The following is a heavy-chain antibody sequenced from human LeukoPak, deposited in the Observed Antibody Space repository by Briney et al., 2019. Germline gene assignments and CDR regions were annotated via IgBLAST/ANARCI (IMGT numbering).Heavy chain of an antibody. CDR2: INHSGST. CDR3: ARGLLDTAIDAFDI. CDR1: GGSFSGYY. D-gene: IGHD5-18*01. V-gene: IGHV4-34*01. J-gene: IGHJ3*02. Sequence: SETLSLTCAVYGGSFSGYYWSWIRQPPGKGLEWFGEINHSGSTNYNPSLKSRVTISVDTSKNQFSLKLSSVTAADTAVYYCARGLLDTAIDAFDIWGQGTMVTVSS.